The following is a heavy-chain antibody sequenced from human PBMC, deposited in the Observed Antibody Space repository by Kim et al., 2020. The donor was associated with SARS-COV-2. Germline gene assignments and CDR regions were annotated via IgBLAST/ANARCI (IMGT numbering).Heavy chain of an antibody. CDR1: GFTFSTYA. V-gene: IGHV3-23*01. J-gene: IGHJ3*02. CDR3: AKGRTTTWTLDAFDI. CDR2: ISGSGGST. Sequence: GGSLRLSCAASGFTFSTYAVTWVRQAPGKGLDWVSSISGSGGSTFYADSVKGRFTISRDNSKNTLYLQMSSLGVEDTAVYYCAKGRTTTWTLDAFDIWGQGTMVTISS. D-gene: IGHD2-2*01.